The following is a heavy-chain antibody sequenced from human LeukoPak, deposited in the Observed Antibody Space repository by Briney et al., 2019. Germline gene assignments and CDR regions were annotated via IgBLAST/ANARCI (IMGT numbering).Heavy chain of an antibody. J-gene: IGHJ4*02. V-gene: IGHV1-2*06. Sequence: ASVKVSCKASGYTFTGYYIHWVRQAPGQGLEWMGRINPNSGGTNYAQKFQGRVTMTRDTSISTAYMELSRLRSDDTAVYYCARDRETYGSGSYYIDYWGQGTLVTVSS. CDR2: INPNSGGT. CDR1: GYTFTGYY. D-gene: IGHD3-10*01. CDR3: ARDRETYGSGSYYIDY.